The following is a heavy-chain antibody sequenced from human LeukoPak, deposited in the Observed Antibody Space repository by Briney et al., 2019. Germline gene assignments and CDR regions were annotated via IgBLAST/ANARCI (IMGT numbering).Heavy chain of an antibody. Sequence: PGGSLRLSCAASGFTFNSFPMHWVRQAPGKGLEWVGLISFDGSDKSYADSVEGRFTISRDNSKNTLYLQMNSLSAEDTAVYYCARVLGFGSPPAYWGQGTPVSVSS. CDR3: ARVLGFGSPPAY. CDR1: GFTFNSFP. D-gene: IGHD3-10*01. V-gene: IGHV3-30*04. J-gene: IGHJ4*02. CDR2: ISFDGSDK.